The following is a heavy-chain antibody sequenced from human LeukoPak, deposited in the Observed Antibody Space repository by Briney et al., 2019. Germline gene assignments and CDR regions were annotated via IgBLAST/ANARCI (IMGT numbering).Heavy chain of an antibody. J-gene: IGHJ4*02. CDR3: ARGYRLGYCSGGSCPPGY. D-gene: IGHD2-15*01. CDR1: GYTFTSCD. Sequence: ASVKVSCKASGYTFTSCDINWVRQATGQGLEWMGWMNPNSGNTGYAQKFQGRVTMTRNTSISTAYMELSSLRSEDTAVYYCARGYRLGYCSGGSCPPGYWGQGTLVTVSS. CDR2: MNPNSGNT. V-gene: IGHV1-8*01.